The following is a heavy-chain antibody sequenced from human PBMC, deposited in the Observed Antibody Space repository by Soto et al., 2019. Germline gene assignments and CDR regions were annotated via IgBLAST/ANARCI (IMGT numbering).Heavy chain of an antibody. CDR2: INNDGSHT. D-gene: IGHD3-10*01. CDR3: ANYPGPPSPISYYVSDY. V-gene: IGHV3-74*01. CDR1: GFTFSSYW. Sequence: GGSLRLSCAASGFTFSSYWMHWVRRSPGKGLLWLSHINNDGSHTTYADSVKGRFTISRDNSKNTLYLQMNSLRAEDTAVYYCANYPGPPSPISYYVSDYWGQGTLVTVSS. J-gene: IGHJ4*02.